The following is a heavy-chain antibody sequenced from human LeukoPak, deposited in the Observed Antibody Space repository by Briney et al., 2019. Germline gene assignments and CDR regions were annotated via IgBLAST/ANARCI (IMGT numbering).Heavy chain of an antibody. CDR2: IYYSGST. Sequence: SETLSLTCTVPGGSLSSTNYYWGWIRQPPGKGLEWIGSIYYSGSTYYNMSLKSRVTISIDASKNHFSLRLNSVTAADTAVYYCARDIEAYCGGDCYLGYAFDIWGQGTMVTVSS. J-gene: IGHJ3*02. CDR1: GGSLSSTNYY. CDR3: ARDIEAYCGGDCYLGYAFDI. D-gene: IGHD2-21*02. V-gene: IGHV4-39*07.